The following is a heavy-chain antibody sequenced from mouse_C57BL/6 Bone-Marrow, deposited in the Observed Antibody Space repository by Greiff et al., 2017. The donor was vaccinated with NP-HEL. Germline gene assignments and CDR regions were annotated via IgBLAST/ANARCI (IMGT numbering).Heavy chain of an antibody. V-gene: IGHV5-9*01. CDR1: GFTFSSYT. Sequence: EVQLVESGGGLVKPGGSLKLSCAASGFTFSSYTMSWVRQTPEKRLEWVATISGGGGNTYYPDSVKGRFTISRDNAKNTLYLQMSSLRSEDTALYYCARSYDYDLEFAYWGQGTLVTVSA. CDR2: ISGGGGNT. CDR3: ARSYDYDLEFAY. J-gene: IGHJ3*01. D-gene: IGHD2-4*01.